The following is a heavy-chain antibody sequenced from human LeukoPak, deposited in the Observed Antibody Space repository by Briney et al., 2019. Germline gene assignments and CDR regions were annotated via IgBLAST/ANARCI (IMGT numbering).Heavy chain of an antibody. CDR3: ASGYTYVPLGTH. CDR1: GLSFSNYW. D-gene: IGHD5-18*01. Sequence: GGSLRLSCAVSGLSFSNYWMHWVRQAPGKGLVWVARTNLHGATVDYADSVKGRFTISRDSAKNTLFLQMNRLRAEDTAVYYCASGYTYVPLGTHWGQGTLVTVSS. V-gene: IGHV3-74*01. CDR2: TNLHGATV. J-gene: IGHJ4*02.